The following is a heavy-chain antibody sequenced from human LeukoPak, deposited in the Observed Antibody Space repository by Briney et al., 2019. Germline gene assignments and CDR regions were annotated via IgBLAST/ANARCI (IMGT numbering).Heavy chain of an antibody. D-gene: IGHD3-22*01. V-gene: IGHV4-34*01. J-gene: IGHJ4*02. Sequence: PSETLSLTCAVYGGSFSGYYWSWIRQPPGEGLEWIGEINHSGSTNYNPSLKSRVTISVDTSKNQFSLKLSSVTAADTAVYYCASGRYSSGYYYRDYWGQGTLVTVSS. CDR2: INHSGST. CDR3: ASGRYSSGYYYRDY. CDR1: GGSFSGYY.